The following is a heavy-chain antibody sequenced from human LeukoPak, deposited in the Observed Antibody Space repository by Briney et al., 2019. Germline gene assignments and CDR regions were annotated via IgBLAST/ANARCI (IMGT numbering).Heavy chain of an antibody. CDR1: GFTFSSYS. V-gene: IGHV3-21*01. CDR3: AREPYSTTRAFDI. D-gene: IGHD2-21*01. Sequence: PGGSLRLSCAASGFTFSSYSMNWVRQAPGKGLEWVSSISSSSSYIYYADSVKGRFTISRDNAKNSLYLQMNSLRAEDTAVYYCAREPYSTTRAFDIWGQGTVVTVSS. J-gene: IGHJ3*02. CDR2: ISSSSSYI.